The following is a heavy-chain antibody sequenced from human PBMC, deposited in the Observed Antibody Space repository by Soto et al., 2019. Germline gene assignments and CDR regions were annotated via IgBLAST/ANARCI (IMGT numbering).Heavy chain of an antibody. J-gene: IGHJ6*02. Sequence: EVQLLESGGGLVQPGGSLRLSCAASGFTFSSYAMSWVRQAPGKGLEWVSAISGSGGSTYYADSVKGRFTISRDNSKNXXYLRRNSPGAEDTAVYYCAKDEVGAGYYYYYGRDVWGQGTTVTVSS. V-gene: IGHV3-23*01. CDR1: GFTFSSYA. CDR2: ISGSGGST. D-gene: IGHD1-26*01. CDR3: AKDEVGAGYYYYYGRDV.